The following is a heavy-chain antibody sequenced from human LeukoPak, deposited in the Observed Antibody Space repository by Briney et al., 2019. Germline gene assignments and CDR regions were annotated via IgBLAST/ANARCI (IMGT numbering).Heavy chain of an antibody. CDR2: IYGSGST. CDR1: GGSINSFY. J-gene: IGHJ4*02. CDR3: ARGSYYYDSSGFGY. D-gene: IGHD3-22*01. Sequence: SETLSLACNVSGGSINSFYWSWIRQPPGKRLEWIGYIYGSGSTNYNPSLKSRVTISVDTSKNQFSLRLNSVTAADTAVYYRARGSYYYDSSGFGYWGQGTLVTVSS. V-gene: IGHV4-59*01.